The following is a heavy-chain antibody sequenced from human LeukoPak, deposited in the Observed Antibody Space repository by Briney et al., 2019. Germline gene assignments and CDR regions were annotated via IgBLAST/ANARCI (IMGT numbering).Heavy chain of an antibody. J-gene: IGHJ4*02. D-gene: IGHD5-24*01. CDR1: GGSISSYY. CDR2: IYYSGTT. Sequence: SETLSLTCTVSGGSISSYYWSWVRQSPGKGLEWIGYIYYSGTTNYNPSLKSRVSISLDTSKNQFSLKLSSVTAADTAVYYCARVGRWLQLDYWGQGTLVTVSS. CDR3: ARVGRWLQLDY. V-gene: IGHV4-59*01.